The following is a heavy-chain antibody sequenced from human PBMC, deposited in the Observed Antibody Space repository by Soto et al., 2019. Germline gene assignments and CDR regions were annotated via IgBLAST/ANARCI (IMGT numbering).Heavy chain of an antibody. CDR1: GGSLSGYY. CDR2: IYYSGSA. D-gene: IGHD3-10*01. J-gene: IGHJ4*02. V-gene: IGHV4-34*09. CDR3: ARLWFGELYYFDY. Sequence: PSETLSLTCAVYGGSLSGYYWSWVRQSPGKGLEWIGDIYYSGSAYYNPSLKSRVTISVDTSKNQFSLKLSSVTAADTAVYYCARLWFGELYYFDYWGQGTLVTVSS.